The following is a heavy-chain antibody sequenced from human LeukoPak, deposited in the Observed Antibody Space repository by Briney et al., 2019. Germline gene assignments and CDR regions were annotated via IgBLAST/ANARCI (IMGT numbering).Heavy chain of an antibody. Sequence: VASVKVSCKASGYIFTNYGISWVRQAPGQGLEWMGWISGYNGHTKYAQKFQGRVTMTTDTSTSTAYMELSSLRSEDTAVYYCARGSDGYRGGNWFDPWGQGTLVTVSS. J-gene: IGHJ5*02. CDR3: ARGSDGYRGGNWFDP. V-gene: IGHV1-18*01. CDR2: ISGYNGHT. CDR1: GYIFTNYG. D-gene: IGHD2-15*01.